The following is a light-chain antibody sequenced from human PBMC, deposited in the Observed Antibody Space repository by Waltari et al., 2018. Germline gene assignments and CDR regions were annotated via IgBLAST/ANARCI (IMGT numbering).Light chain of an antibody. CDR3: QQSYSRPYT. CDR1: QSITSY. Sequence: DIQMTHSPSSLSASVGDRVTITCRASQSITSYLNWYQQKPGKAPKLLIYAASSLLRWVPSRFSGSGSGTDFTLTISSLQPEDFATYYCQQSYSRPYTFGQGTKLDIK. CDR2: AAS. J-gene: IGKJ2*01. V-gene: IGKV1-39*01.